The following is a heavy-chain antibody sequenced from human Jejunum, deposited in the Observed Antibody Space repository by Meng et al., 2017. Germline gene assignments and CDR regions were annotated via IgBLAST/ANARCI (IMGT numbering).Heavy chain of an antibody. Sequence: QSGTEGNKPGASMKVSCKAAGYPFDRFGVSWIRQAPGQGLEWVGWISAYTGKTDYAQKFQGRVLMTAETSTTTVYMELTSLTSDDTAVYYCARDKYAYALGYFDYWGQGTLVTVSS. CDR2: ISAYTGKT. D-gene: IGHD2-2*01. J-gene: IGHJ4*02. CDR1: GYPFDRFG. V-gene: IGHV1-18*01. CDR3: ARDKYAYALGYFDY.